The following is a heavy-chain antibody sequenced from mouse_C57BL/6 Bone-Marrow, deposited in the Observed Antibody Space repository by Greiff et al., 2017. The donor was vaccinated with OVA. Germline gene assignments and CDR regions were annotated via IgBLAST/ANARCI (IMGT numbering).Heavy chain of an antibody. J-gene: IGHJ2*01. CDR2: IWSGGST. CDR1: GFSLTSYG. V-gene: IGHV2-2*01. CDR3: ARNQDYSNSYFDY. Sequence: QVQLQQSGPGLVQPSQSLSITCTVSGFSLTSYGVHWVRQSPGKGLEWLGVIWSGGSTDDNAAFISRLSISKDNSKSQVFFKMNSLQADDTAIYYCARNQDYSNSYFDYWGQGTTLTVSS. D-gene: IGHD2-5*01.